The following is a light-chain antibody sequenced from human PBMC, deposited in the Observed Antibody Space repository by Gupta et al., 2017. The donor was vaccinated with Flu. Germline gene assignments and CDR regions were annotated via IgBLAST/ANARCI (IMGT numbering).Light chain of an antibody. Sequence: QSALTQPASVSGSPGQSITISRTGTSSDIGSYDLVSWYQLHPGKAPKLMIYEGTKRPSAISNPFSGSKSGNTASLTISGLQAEGEADYYRCSFAGGSPLVFDGGTKLTVL. CDR1: SSDIGSYDL. V-gene: IGLV2-23*01. CDR2: EGT. CDR3: CSFAGGSPLV. J-gene: IGLJ3*02.